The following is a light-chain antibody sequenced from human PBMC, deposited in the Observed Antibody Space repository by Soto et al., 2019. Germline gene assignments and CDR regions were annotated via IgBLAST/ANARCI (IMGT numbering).Light chain of an antibody. CDR2: DAS. V-gene: IGKV3-11*01. J-gene: IGKJ4*01. Sequence: ENVLAKSPATLSFSPGERATPPFRASQSVSSYLAWYQQKPGQAPRLLIYDASNRATGIPARFSGSGSGTDFTLTISSLEPEDFAVYYCQQRSNWLTFGGGTKVDIK. CDR3: QQRSNWLT. CDR1: QSVSSY.